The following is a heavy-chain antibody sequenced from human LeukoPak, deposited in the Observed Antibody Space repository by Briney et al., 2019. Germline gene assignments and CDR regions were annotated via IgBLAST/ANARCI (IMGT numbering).Heavy chain of an antibody. J-gene: IGHJ4*02. CDR2: IYHSGST. CDR1: GGSISSGGYY. D-gene: IGHD6-6*01. Sequence: SETLSLTCTVSGGSISSGGYYWSWIRQPPGKGLEWIGYIYHSGSTYYNPSLKSRVTISVDRSKNQFSLKLSSVTAADTAVYYCATFIAARVYFDYWGQGTLVTVSS. CDR3: ATFIAARVYFDY. V-gene: IGHV4-30-2*01.